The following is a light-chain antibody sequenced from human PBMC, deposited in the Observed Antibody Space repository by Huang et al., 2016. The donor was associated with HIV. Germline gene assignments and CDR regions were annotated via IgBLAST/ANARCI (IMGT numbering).Light chain of an antibody. V-gene: IGKV1-17*03. CDR3: LQHNTYPRT. CDR2: TAS. CDR1: QGISNY. J-gene: IGKJ3*01. Sequence: DIQMTQSPPVMSASVGDSITITCRASQGISNYLSWFQQKPGKVPKRLIYTASTLDTGVPSRFSGSGSGTEFTLTISSLQPEDFATYYCLQHNTYPRTFGPGTRVDIK.